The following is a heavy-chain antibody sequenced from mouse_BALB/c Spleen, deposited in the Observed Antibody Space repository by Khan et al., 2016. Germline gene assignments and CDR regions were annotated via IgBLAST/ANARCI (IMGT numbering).Heavy chain of an antibody. CDR2: IWRGGST. CDR3: AKGNWDGIYYYAMDY. CDR1: GFSLTSYG. V-gene: IGHV2-5*01. J-gene: IGHJ4*01. Sequence: QVQLKQSGPGLVQPSQSLSITCTVSGFSLTSYGVHWVRQSPGKGLEWLGVIWRGGSTDYNAAFMSRLSITKDNSKGQVFFKMNSLQADDTAIYYCAKGNWDGIYYYAMDYWGQGTSVTVSS. D-gene: IGHD4-1*01.